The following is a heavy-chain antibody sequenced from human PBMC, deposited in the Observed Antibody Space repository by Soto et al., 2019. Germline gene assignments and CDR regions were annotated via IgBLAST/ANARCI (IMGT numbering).Heavy chain of an antibody. CDR2: INDRGSI. J-gene: IGHJ2*01. Sequence: QVQLQQWGAGPLRPLETLSLTCGVSGGSFSGYYWAWIRQSQGKGLEWIGEINDRGSINYNPSLKSRVSISVDTSKNHYSLNLRSVTAADTAVYYCARESHDILTGPPWVWYFDLWGRGTLVTV. CDR1: GGSFSGYY. CDR3: ARESHDILTGPPWVWYFDL. V-gene: IGHV4-34*01. D-gene: IGHD3-9*01.